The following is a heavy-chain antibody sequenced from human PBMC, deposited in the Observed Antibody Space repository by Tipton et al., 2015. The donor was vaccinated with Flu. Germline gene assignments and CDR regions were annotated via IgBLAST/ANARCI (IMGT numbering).Heavy chain of an antibody. D-gene: IGHD4-17*01. CDR3: ARGRRGYGDFDC. J-gene: IGHJ4*02. CDR1: GFSVSNNY. CDR2: IYVDGST. V-gene: IGHV3-53*01. Sequence: SLRLSCAASGFSVSNNYISWVRQAPGKGLEWVSAIYVDGSTHYSDSVRGRFYISRDNSKNTLYLQMNSLRAEDTAVYYCARGRRGYGDFDCWGQGTLVTVSS.